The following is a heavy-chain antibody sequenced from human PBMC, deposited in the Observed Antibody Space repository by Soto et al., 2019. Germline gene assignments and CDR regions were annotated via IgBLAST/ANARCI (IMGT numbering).Heavy chain of an antibody. CDR3: GKGRSGDVGVFY. Sequence: QVQLVQSGAEVKKSGASVKISCKASGYSFTGYYIHWVRQAPGQGVEWMGEISPNSGGTKNAQKFQGRVTMTRDTSITTVYMDLSNLSPDDTAVYYCGKGRSGDVGVFYWGQGTLVPVYS. CDR1: GYSFTGYY. CDR2: ISPNSGGT. D-gene: IGHD1-26*01. J-gene: IGHJ4*02. V-gene: IGHV1-2*02.